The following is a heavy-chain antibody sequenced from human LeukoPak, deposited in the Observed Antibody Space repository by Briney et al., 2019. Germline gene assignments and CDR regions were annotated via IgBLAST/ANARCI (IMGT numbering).Heavy chain of an antibody. CDR3: ARGRYSRYFDY. D-gene: IGHD6-13*01. Sequence: GGSLRLSCAASGFTLSSYEMNWVRQAPGKGLEWVSYISSSASTTHYADSVMGRFTISRDNAKNSLYLQMNSLRAEDTAVYYCARGRYSRYFDYWGQGTLVTVPS. V-gene: IGHV3-48*03. J-gene: IGHJ4*02. CDR1: GFTLSSYE. CDR2: ISSSASTT.